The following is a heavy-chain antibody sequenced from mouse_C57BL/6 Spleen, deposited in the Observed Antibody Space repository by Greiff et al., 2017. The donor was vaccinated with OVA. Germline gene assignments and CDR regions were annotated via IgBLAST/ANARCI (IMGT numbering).Heavy chain of an antibody. V-gene: IGHV1-78*01. D-gene: IGHD2-2*01. CDR3: ASGIYYGHDEVMDY. J-gene: IGHJ4*01. CDR2: IYPRDGST. CDR1: GYTFTDHT. Sequence: QVQLQQSDAELVKPGASVKISCKVSGYTFTDHTIHWMKQRPEQGLEWIGYIYPRDGSTKYNEKFKGKATLTADKSSSTAYMQLNSLTSEDSAVYVCASGIYYGHDEVMDYWGQGTSVTVSS.